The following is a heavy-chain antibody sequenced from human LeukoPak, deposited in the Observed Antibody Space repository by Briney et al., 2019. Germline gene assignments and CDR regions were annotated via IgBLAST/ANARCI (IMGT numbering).Heavy chain of an antibody. D-gene: IGHD2-15*01. CDR3: ARVGYCSGGNCYSDYYYGMDV. V-gene: IGHV4-59*01. CDR1: GGSISSYY. J-gene: IGHJ6*02. Sequence: SETLSLTCTVSGGSISSYYWSWIRQPPGKGLEWIGYIYFSGSTNYNPSLKSRVTISVDTSKNQFSLKLSSVTAADTAVYYCARVGYCSGGNCYSDYYYGMDVWGQGTTVTVSS. CDR2: IYFSGST.